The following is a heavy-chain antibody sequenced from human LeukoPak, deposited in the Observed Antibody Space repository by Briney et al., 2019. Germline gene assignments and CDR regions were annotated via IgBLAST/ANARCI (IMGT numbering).Heavy chain of an antibody. V-gene: IGHV4-59*01. J-gene: IGHJ3*02. D-gene: IGHD2-21*02. CDR2: IFYSGST. CDR3: ARGGTATDAFDI. Sequence: PSETLSLTCTVSGGSINSYYWSWIRQPPGKGLEWIGYIFYSGSTNYNPSLKSRVTISVDTSKNQFSLKLSSVTAADTAVYYCARGGTATDAFDIWGQGTMVTVSS. CDR1: GGSINSYY.